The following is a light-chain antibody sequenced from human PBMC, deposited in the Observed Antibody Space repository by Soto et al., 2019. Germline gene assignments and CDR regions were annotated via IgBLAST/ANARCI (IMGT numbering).Light chain of an antibody. CDR2: ANT. CDR3: ATWDDSLYGPV. J-gene: IGLJ3*02. Sequence: QPVLTQPPSASGTPGQRVAISCSGSSSNIGSNTVSWYQQIPGTGPKLLISANTQRPSGVPDRFSGSKSDTSASLVISGLRSEDDADYYCATWDDSLYGPVFGGGTKLTVL. V-gene: IGLV1-44*01. CDR1: SSNIGSNT.